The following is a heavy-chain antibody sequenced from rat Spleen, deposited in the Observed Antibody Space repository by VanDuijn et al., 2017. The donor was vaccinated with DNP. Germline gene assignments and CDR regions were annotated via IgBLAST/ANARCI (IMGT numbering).Heavy chain of an antibody. D-gene: IGHD1-12*02. V-gene: IGHV3-1*01. CDR1: GYSITSNF. CDR3: ARSTVVVITTSYFDY. Sequence: EVQLQESGPGLVKPSQSLSLTCSVTGYSITSNFWGWIRKFPGNKMEWIGHISYSGSTGYNPSLKSRISITRDTSKNQYFLQLHSVTTEDTATYYCARSTVVVITTSYFDYWGQGVMITVSS. CDR2: ISYSGST. J-gene: IGHJ2*01.